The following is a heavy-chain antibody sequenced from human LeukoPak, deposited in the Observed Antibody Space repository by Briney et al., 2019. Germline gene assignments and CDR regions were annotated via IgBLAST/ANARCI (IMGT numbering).Heavy chain of an antibody. Sequence: ASVKVSCKASGYTFTSYDINWVRQATGQGLEWMGWMNPNSGNTGYAQKFQGRVTITRNTSISTAYMELSSLRSEDTAVYYCARKGRDYDFWSGRNYYYYYMDVWGKGTTVTVSS. D-gene: IGHD3-3*01. J-gene: IGHJ6*03. V-gene: IGHV1-8*03. CDR1: GYTFTSYD. CDR3: ARKGRDYDFWSGRNYYYYYMDV. CDR2: MNPNSGNT.